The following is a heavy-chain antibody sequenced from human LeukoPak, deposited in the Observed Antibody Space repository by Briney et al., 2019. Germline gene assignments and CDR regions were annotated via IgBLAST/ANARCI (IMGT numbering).Heavy chain of an antibody. J-gene: IGHJ4*02. V-gene: IGHV3-33*06. Sequence: GGSLRLSCAASGFTFSSYGMHWVRQAPGKGREWVAVIWYDGSNKYYADSVKGRFTISRDNSKNTLYLQMNSLRAEDTAVYYCAKVDSSGYYYADYWGQGTLVTVSS. CDR2: IWYDGSNK. CDR1: GFTFSSYG. CDR3: AKVDSSGYYYADY. D-gene: IGHD3-22*01.